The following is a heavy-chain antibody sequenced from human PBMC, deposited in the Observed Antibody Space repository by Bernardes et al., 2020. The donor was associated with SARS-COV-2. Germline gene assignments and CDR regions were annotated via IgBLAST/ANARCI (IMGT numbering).Heavy chain of an antibody. CDR2: ISSSGGTT. D-gene: IGHD3-10*01. V-gene: IGHV3-23*01. CDR3: AKDRVTLVGTFDI. Sequence: GGSLRLSRAASGFTFSSYAMSWVRQAPGKGLEWVSAISSSGGTTYYADSVKGRFTISRDSSRNTLFLQMDSLRAEDTALYYCAKDRVTLVGTFDIWGQGTMVTVSS. J-gene: IGHJ3*02. CDR1: GFTFSSYA.